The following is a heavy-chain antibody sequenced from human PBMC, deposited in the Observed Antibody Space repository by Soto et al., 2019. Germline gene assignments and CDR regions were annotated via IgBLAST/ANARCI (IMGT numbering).Heavy chain of an antibody. J-gene: IGHJ4*02. CDR1: GYTFTSYG. CDR2: ISAYNGNT. V-gene: IGHV1-18*01. D-gene: IGHD4-4*01. Sequence: VASVKVSCKASGYTFTSYGISWVRQAPGQGLEWMGWISAYNGNTNYAQKLQGRVTMTTDTSTSTAYMELRSLRSDDTAVYYCARDDMTTVTSRYYFDYWGQGTLVTVSS. CDR3: ARDDMTTVTSRYYFDY.